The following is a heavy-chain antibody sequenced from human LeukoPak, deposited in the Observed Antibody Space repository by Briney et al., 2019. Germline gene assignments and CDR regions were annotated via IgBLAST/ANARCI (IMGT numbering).Heavy chain of an antibody. CDR2: ISGSGGST. CDR3: AKRYCSSTSCLPDGWFDP. J-gene: IGHJ5*02. D-gene: IGHD2-2*01. CDR1: GFTFSSYA. V-gene: IGHV3-23*01. Sequence: GGSLRLSCAASGFTFSSYAMSWVRQAPGKGLEWVSAISGSGGSTYYADSVKGRFTISRDNSKNTLYLQMNSLRAEDTAVYYCAKRYCSSTSCLPDGWFDPWGQGILVTVSS.